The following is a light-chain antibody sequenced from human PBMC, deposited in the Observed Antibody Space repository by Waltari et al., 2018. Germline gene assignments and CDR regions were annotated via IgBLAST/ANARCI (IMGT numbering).Light chain of an antibody. CDR1: NSNLGSNY. Sequence: QSVMTQPPSASGTPGQRVSISCSGSNSNLGSNYLYWYQQLPGAAPKLLIFRNTQRASGVPDRFAGSRYGASAFLAISELRSEDEAVYYCASWDDSHYVFGSGTKLTVL. J-gene: IGLJ1*01. CDR2: RNT. V-gene: IGLV1-47*01. CDR3: ASWDDSHYV.